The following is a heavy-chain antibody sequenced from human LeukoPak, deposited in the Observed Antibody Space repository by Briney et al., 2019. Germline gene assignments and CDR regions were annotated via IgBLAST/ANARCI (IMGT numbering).Heavy chain of an antibody. CDR3: ARSTRYRDAFDI. CDR2: IYYSGST. J-gene: IGHJ3*02. V-gene: IGHV4-59*01. D-gene: IGHD1-1*01. CDR1: GGSISRYY. Sequence: PSETLSLTCTVSGGSISRYYWSWIRQPPGKGLECIGYIYYSGSTNYNPSLKSRVTISVDTSKNQFSLKLSSVTAADTAVYYCARSTRYRDAFDIWGQGTMVTVSS.